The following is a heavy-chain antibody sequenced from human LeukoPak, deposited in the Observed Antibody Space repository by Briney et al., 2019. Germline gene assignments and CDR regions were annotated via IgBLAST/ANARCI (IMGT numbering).Heavy chain of an antibody. Sequence: SETLSLTCAVYGGSFSGYYWSWIRQPPGKGLEWIGEINHSGSTNYNPSLKSRVTISVDTSKKQFSLKLSSATAADTAVYYCARVGRNYDFWSGYYSDPYGMDVWGQGTTVTVSS. J-gene: IGHJ6*02. V-gene: IGHV4-34*01. CDR1: GGSFSGYY. CDR3: ARVGRNYDFWSGYYSDPYGMDV. D-gene: IGHD3-3*01. CDR2: INHSGST.